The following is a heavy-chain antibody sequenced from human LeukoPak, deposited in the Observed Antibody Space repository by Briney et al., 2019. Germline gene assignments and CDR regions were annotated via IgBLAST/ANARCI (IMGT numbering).Heavy chain of an antibody. CDR3: ATSIRRITISS. D-gene: IGHD3-3*01. Sequence: GGSLRLSCAASGFTFSSYWMHWVRQAPGKGLEWVSAISGSGGSTYYADSVKGRFTISRDNSRNSVFLQINRLRPEDTAVYYCATSIRRITISSWGQGTLVTVSS. CDR1: GFTFSSYW. J-gene: IGHJ4*02. CDR2: ISGSGGST. V-gene: IGHV3-23*01.